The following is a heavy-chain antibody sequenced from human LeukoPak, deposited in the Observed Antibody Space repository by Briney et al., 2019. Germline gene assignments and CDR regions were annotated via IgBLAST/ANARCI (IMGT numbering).Heavy chain of an antibody. CDR1: GFTFSSHD. CDR3: AREHDY. Sequence: GGSLRLSCAASGFTFSSHDMHWVRQATGRGLEWVSAIDTSGGTYYPDSVKGRFTISRDNSKNTLYLQMNSLRAEDTAVYYCAREHDYWGQGTLVTVSS. V-gene: IGHV3-13*04. CDR2: IDTSGGT. J-gene: IGHJ4*02.